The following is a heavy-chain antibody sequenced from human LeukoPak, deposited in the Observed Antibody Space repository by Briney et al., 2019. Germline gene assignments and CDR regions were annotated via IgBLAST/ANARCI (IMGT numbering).Heavy chain of an antibody. CDR3: ARAESTWDSGLDY. J-gene: IGHJ4*02. V-gene: IGHV3-21*01. CDR1: GFTFSSYS. D-gene: IGHD2-15*01. Sequence: GGSLRLSCAASGFTFSSYSMNWVRQAPGKGLEWVSSISSSSSYIYYADSVKGRFTISRDNAKNSLYLQMNSLRAEDTAVYYCARAESTWDSGLDYWGGGPMVTVSS. CDR2: ISSSSSYI.